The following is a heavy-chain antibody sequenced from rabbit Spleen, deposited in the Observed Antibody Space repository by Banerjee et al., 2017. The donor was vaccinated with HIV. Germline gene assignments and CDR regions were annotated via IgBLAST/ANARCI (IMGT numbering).Heavy chain of an antibody. V-gene: IGHV1S45*01. J-gene: IGHJ4*01. CDR2: INAATAKP. CDR1: GFSFSDRDV. D-gene: IGHD1-1*01. CDR3: ARDLLGVIGWNFYL. Sequence: QEQLVESGGGLVQPEGSLTLTCKASGFSFSDRDVMCWVRQAPGKGLEWIACINAATAKPVYATWAKGRFTISRTSSTTVTLRMTSLTAADRATYFCARDLLGVIGWNFYLWGPGTLVTAS.